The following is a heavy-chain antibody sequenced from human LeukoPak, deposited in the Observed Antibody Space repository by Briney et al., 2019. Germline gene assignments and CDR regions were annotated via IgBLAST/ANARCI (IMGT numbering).Heavy chain of an antibody. J-gene: IGHJ4*02. CDR2: ISAYNGNT. CDR3: ARGDYDILTGPYYFDY. V-gene: IGHV1-18*01. Sequence: ASVKVSCKASGYTFTSYGISWVRQAPGQGLEWMGWISAYNGNTNYAQKLQGRVTMTTDTSTSIAYMELRSLRSDDTAVYYCARGDYDILTGPYYFDYWGQGTLVTVSS. D-gene: IGHD3-9*01. CDR1: GYTFTSYG.